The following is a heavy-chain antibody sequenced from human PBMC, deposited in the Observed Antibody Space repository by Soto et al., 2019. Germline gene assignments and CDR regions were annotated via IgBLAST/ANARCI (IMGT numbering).Heavy chain of an antibody. CDR1: GGSIIWYY. Sequence: PSETLFLTWTVSGGSIIWYYSGWIRQPPGKGLEWIGYIYYSGSTNYNPSLKSRVTISVDTSKNQFSLKLTSVTVADTAVYYCARRYGGNFDYWGQGTLVTVSS. CDR3: ARRYGGNFDY. CDR2: IYYSGST. D-gene: IGHD1-26*01. V-gene: IGHV4-59*01. J-gene: IGHJ4*02.